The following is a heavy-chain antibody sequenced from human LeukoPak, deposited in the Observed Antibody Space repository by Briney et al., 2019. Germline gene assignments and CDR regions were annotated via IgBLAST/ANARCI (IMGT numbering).Heavy chain of an antibody. J-gene: IGHJ3*02. D-gene: IGHD3-10*01. CDR2: IYPGDSDT. V-gene: IGHV5-51*01. CDR1: GYSFATYW. CDR3: ARQNMVTMVRGVISPDAFDI. Sequence: GESLKISCKGSGYSFATYWIGWVRQMPGKGLEWMGIIYPGDSDTRYSPSFQGQVTISADKSISTAYLQWSSLKASDTAMYYCARQNMVTMVRGVISPDAFDIWGQGTMVTVSS.